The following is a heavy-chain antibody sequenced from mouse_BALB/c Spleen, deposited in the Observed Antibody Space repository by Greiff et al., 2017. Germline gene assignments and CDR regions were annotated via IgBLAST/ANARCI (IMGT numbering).Heavy chain of an antibody. Sequence: EVQLQQSGGGLVKPGGSLKLSCAASGFTFSDYYMYWVRQTPEKRLEWVATISDGGSYTYYPDSVKGRFTISRDNAKNNLYLQMSSLKSEDTAMYYCARGDYGSTWFAYWGQGTLVTVSA. CDR3: ARGDYGSTWFAY. D-gene: IGHD1-1*01. CDR2: ISDGGSYT. J-gene: IGHJ3*01. CDR1: GFTFSDYY. V-gene: IGHV5-4*02.